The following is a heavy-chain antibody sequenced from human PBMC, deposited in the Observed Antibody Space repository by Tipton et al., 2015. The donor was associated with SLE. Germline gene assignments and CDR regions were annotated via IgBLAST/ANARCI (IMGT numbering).Heavy chain of an antibody. CDR3: ARRFRDSYEFDY. CDR1: GVSISDHS. D-gene: IGHD3-3*01. V-gene: IGHV4-59*08. J-gene: IGHJ4*02. CDR2: ISYSGRS. Sequence: TLSLTCTVSGVSISDHSWGWIRQPPGKGLEWIGYISYSGRSNYNPSLKSQVTISLDTSKNQFSLKVSSVTAADTAVYYCARRFRDSYEFDYWGQGTLVTGSS.